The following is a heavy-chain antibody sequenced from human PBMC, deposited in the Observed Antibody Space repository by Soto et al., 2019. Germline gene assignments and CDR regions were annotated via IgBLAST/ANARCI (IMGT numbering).Heavy chain of an antibody. CDR3: AKGPRAAYYYYYGMDV. CDR1: GFTFSSYG. V-gene: IGHV3-30*18. J-gene: IGHJ6*02. D-gene: IGHD6-13*01. Sequence: VQLVESGGGVVQPGRSLRLSCAASGFTFSSYGMHWVRQAPGKGLEWVAVISYDGSNKYYADSVKGRFTISRDNSKNTLYLQMNSLRAEDTAVYYCAKGPRAAYYYYYGMDVWGQGTTVTVSS. CDR2: ISYDGSNK.